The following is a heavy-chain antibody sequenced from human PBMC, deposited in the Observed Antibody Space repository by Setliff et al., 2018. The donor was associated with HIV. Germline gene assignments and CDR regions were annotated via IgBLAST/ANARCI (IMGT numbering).Heavy chain of an antibody. CDR2: FKTDGGTT. Sequence: PGGSLRLSCAASGFGFSSAYMNWVRQAPGTGLEWVGRFKTDGGTTDYAAPVKGRFTISRDDSKTTLYLQMNSLKTEDTAMYYCATGGGRYLHEWAYWGQGTLVTVSS. J-gene: IGHJ4*02. CDR3: ATGGGRYLHEWAY. V-gene: IGHV3-15*07. CDR1: GFGFSSAY. D-gene: IGHD3-10*01.